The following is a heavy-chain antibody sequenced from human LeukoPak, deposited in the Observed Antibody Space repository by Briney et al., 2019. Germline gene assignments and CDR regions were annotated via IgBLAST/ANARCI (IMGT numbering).Heavy chain of an antibody. CDR1: GYTLTELS. J-gene: IGHJ4*02. Sequence: ASVKVSCKVSGYTLTELSMHRVRQAPGKGLEWMGGFNPEDGETIYAQKFQGRVTMTEDTSADTAYMELSSLRSEDTAVYYCATWVGTTLIFDYWGQGTLVTVSS. V-gene: IGHV1-24*01. CDR2: FNPEDGET. CDR3: ATWVGTTLIFDY. D-gene: IGHD2-21*02.